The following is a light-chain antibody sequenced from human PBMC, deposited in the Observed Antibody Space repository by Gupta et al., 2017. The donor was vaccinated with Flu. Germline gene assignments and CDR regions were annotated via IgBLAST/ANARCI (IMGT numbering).Light chain of an antibody. CDR1: QDINNY. V-gene: IGKV1-27*01. Sequence: PSSLSASVGDRVTSTCRASQDINNYLAWYQQRPGKGPKVLMYAASRCQSGVPSRFSGSGFGTDFTLTISSRQPEDVATYYCQKYYSDPLTFGQGTKVEIK. J-gene: IGKJ1*01. CDR2: AAS. CDR3: QKYYSDPLT.